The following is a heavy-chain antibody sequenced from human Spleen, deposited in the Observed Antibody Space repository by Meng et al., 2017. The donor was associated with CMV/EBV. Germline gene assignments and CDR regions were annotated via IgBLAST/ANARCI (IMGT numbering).Heavy chain of an antibody. CDR1: GYTFSSYG. J-gene: IGHJ4*02. CDR3: ARVGYGGNFIDY. Sequence: SCKASGYTFSSYGISWVRQAPGQGLEWMGWISGYNGNTNYAQKFQGRITMTTDTSTSTAYMELRSLRSDDTAVYYCARVGYGGNFIDYWGQGTLVTVSS. V-gene: IGHV1-18*01. D-gene: IGHD4-23*01. CDR2: ISGYNGNT.